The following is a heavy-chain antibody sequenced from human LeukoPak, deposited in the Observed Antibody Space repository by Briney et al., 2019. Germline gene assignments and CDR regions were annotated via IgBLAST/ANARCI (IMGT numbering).Heavy chain of an antibody. J-gene: IGHJ5*02. D-gene: IGHD2-15*01. V-gene: IGHV1-2*02. CDR2: INPNSGGT. CDR1: GYTFTGYY. Sequence: ASVKVSCKASGYTFTGYYMHWVRQAPGQGLEWMGWINPNSGGTNYAQKFQGRVTMTRDTSISTAYMELSRLRSDDTAVYYCAXXXXXXXXXSCYVYWFDPWGQGTLVTVSS. CDR3: AXXXXXXXXXSCYVYWFDP.